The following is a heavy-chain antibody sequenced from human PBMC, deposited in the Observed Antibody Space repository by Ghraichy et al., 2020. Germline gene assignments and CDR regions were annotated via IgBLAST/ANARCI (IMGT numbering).Heavy chain of an antibody. Sequence: SETLSLTCAVYGGSFSGYYWSWIRQPPGKGLEWNGEINHSGSTNYNPSLKSRVTISVDTSKNQFSLKLSSVTAADTAVYYCARGLMSPRYSSGWYPDYWGQGTLVTVSS. CDR1: GGSFSGYY. CDR2: INHSGST. CDR3: ARGLMSPRYSSGWYPDY. V-gene: IGHV4-34*01. D-gene: IGHD6-19*01. J-gene: IGHJ4*02.